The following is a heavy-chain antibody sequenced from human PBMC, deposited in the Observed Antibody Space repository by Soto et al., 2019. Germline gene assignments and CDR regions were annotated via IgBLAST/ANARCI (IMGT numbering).Heavy chain of an antibody. Sequence: PSQTLSLTCAISGDSVSSNSAAWNWIRQSPSRGLEWLGRTYYRSKWYNDYAVSVKSRITINPDTSKNQFSLQLNSVTPEDTAVHYCARSPGGDIVVVPAAPSARGLDYWGQGTLVTVSS. CDR1: GDSVSSNSAA. J-gene: IGHJ4*02. CDR3: ARSPGGDIVVVPAAPSARGLDY. V-gene: IGHV6-1*01. CDR2: TYYRSKWYN. D-gene: IGHD2-2*01.